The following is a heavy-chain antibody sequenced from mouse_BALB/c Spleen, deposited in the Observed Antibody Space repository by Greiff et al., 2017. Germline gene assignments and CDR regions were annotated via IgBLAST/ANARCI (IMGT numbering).Heavy chain of an antibody. CDR3: TRSTGTWYFDV. J-gene: IGHJ1*01. V-gene: IGHV5-6-4*01. CDR2: ISSGGSYT. Sequence: DVHLVESGGGLVKPGGSLKLSCAASGFTFSSYTMSWVRQTPEKRLEWVATISSGGSYTYYPDSVKGRFTISRDNAKNTLYLQMSSLKSEDTAMYYCTRSTGTWYFDVWGAGTTVTVSS. CDR1: GFTFSSYT. D-gene: IGHD4-1*02.